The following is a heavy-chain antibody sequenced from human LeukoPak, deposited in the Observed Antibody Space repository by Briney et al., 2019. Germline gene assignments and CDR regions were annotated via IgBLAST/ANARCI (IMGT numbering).Heavy chain of an antibody. D-gene: IGHD3-10*01. V-gene: IGHV4-59*01. CDR2: IYYSGST. J-gene: IGHJ6*04. CDR1: GRPISSYY. CDR3: ARDRPVFLWFGGTTRMGV. Sequence: SETLSLTCTVSGRPISSYYWRWIRQPPGKGLEWIGYIYYSGSTNHNPSLKSRVTISVDTSKNQFSLKLSSVTAADTAVYYCARDRPVFLWFGGTTRMGVWGKGTTVTISS.